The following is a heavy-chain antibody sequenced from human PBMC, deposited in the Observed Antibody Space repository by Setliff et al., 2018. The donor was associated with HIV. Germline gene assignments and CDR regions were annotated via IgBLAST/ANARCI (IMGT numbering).Heavy chain of an antibody. CDR2: IYPGDSDT. V-gene: IGHV5-51*01. CDR1: GYSFTNYW. Sequence: GESLKISCKGSGYSFTNYWIAWLRQMPGEGLECMGIIYPGDSDTRYSPSFQGQVTISADKSISTAYLIWSSLKASDTAIYYCATSDYGGDSGHFQHWGQGTLVTVSS. CDR3: ATSDYGGDSGHFQH. D-gene: IGHD4-17*01. J-gene: IGHJ1*01.